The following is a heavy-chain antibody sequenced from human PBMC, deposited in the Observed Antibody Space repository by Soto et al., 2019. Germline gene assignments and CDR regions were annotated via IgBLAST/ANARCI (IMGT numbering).Heavy chain of an antibody. J-gene: IGHJ4*01. CDR1: GYTFTSYA. D-gene: IGHD2-21*02. CDR2: INAGNGNT. Sequence: QVQLVQSGAEEKKPGASVKVSCKASGYTFTSYALNWVRQAPGQRLEWMGWINAGNGNTKYSQKFQGRVTITTDTFASTAYMERSRLRSDETALDYCARSMLVLTAQDYWGPGTPFNVS. CDR3: ARSMLVLTAQDY. V-gene: IGHV1-3*05.